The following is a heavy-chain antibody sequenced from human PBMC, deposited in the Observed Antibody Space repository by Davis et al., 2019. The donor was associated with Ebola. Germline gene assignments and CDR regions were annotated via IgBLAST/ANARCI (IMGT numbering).Heavy chain of an antibody. CDR3: ARVGLGDSGYYYGMDV. CDR1: GYTFTGYY. J-gene: IGHJ6*02. D-gene: IGHD4-17*01. CDR2: INPNSGGT. V-gene: IGHV1-2*02. Sequence: ASVKVSCKASGYTFTGYYMHWVRQAPGQGLEWMGWINPNSGGTNYAQKFQGRVTMTRNTSISTAYMELSSLRSEDTAVYYCARVGLGDSGYYYGMDVWGQGTTVTVSS.